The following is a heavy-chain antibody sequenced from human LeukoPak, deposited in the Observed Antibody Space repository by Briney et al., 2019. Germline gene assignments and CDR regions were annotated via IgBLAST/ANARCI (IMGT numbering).Heavy chain of an antibody. CDR3: ARDRDAFDI. CDR2: IVSSSTYT. CDR1: GCSFSDYH. J-gene: IGHJ3*02. Sequence: PGGSLRLSCAASGCSFSDYHISWIRQAPGKGLEWISYIVSSSTYTKYADSVKGRFTISRDNAKNSVYLQMNSLRAEDTAVYYCARDRDAFDIWGQGTMVTVSS. V-gene: IGHV3-11*06.